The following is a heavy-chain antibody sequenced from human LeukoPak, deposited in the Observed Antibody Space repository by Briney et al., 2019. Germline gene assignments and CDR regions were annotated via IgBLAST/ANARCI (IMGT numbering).Heavy chain of an antibody. CDR3: ARSRGIADAFDL. D-gene: IGHD6-13*01. Sequence: GGSLRLSCATSGLSVTNNYINWLRQAPGKGLEWISVIYSGGMTEFADSVKGRFSISRDTTTNTVFLQMNTLRLDDTAVYYCARSRGIADAFDLWGQGTRVTVSS. V-gene: IGHV3-66*02. J-gene: IGHJ3*01. CDR1: GLSVTNNY. CDR2: IYSGGMT.